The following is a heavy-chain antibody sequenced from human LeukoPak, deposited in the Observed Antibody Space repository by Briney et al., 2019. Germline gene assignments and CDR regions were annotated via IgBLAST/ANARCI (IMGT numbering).Heavy chain of an antibody. CDR1: DGSISSSNYY. J-gene: IGHJ3*02. V-gene: IGHV4-39*02. D-gene: IGHD3-22*01. Sequence: SETLSLTCTVSDGSISSSNYYWAWIRQPPGKGLEWIANIFYTGNTYYNPSLKSRVTISIDTSKNQFSLRLNSVTATDTAVYYCAREQITMIVVDKQDDAFDIWGQGTMVTVSS. CDR2: IFYTGNT. CDR3: AREQITMIVVDKQDDAFDI.